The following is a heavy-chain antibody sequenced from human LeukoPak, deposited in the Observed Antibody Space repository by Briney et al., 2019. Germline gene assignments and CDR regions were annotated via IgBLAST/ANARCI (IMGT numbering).Heavy chain of an antibody. D-gene: IGHD1-14*01. V-gene: IGHV1-18*01. CDR2: ISAYNGNT. CDR1: GYTFTSYG. Sequence: ASVKVSCKASGYTFTSYGISWVRQAPGQGLEWMGWISAYNGNTNYAQKLQGRVTMTTDTSTSTAYMELRSLRSDDTAVCYCARVPEATGYFDYWGQGTLVTVSS. J-gene: IGHJ4*02. CDR3: ARVPEATGYFDY.